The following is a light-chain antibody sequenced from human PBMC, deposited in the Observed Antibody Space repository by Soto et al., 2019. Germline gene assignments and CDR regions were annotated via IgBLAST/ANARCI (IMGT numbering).Light chain of an antibody. CDR2: RAS. CDR1: QSVSSSS. Sequence: EILLTQSPGTLSLSPGEKATPSCRASQSVSSSSLAWYQQKPGQAPRLLIYRASNRVTGIPDRFSGGGSGTDFTLTISRLEPEDFAVYYCQQYGGPPGTFGQGTKVDIK. CDR3: QQYGGPPGT. J-gene: IGKJ1*01. V-gene: IGKV3-20*01.